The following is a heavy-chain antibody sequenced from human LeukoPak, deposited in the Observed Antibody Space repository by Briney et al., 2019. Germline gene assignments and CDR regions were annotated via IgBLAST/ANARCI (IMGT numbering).Heavy chain of an antibody. J-gene: IGHJ4*02. D-gene: IGHD6-13*01. V-gene: IGHV5-51*01. CDR1: GYRFTSYW. Sequence: GESLKISCKGSGYRFTSYWIAWVRQMPGKGLESMGIIYPGDSHTRYSPSFQGQVTISADKSISTAYLQWSSLKASDTAMYYCARGLGYSGSWYFDYWGQGTLVTVSS. CDR3: ARGLGYSGSWYFDY. CDR2: IYPGDSHT.